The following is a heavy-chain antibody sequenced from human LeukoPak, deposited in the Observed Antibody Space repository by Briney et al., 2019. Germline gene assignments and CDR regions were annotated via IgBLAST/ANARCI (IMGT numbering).Heavy chain of an antibody. J-gene: IGHJ6*04. V-gene: IGHV1-69*15. CDR1: GGTFSSYA. CDR2: IIPIFGTA. Sequence: SVKVSCKASGGTFSSYAISWVRQAPGQGLEWMGRIIPIFGTANYAQKFQGRVTITADESTSTAYMELSSLRSEDTAVYYCARGQGGYSYGYVGYYYGMDVWGKGTTVTVSS. D-gene: IGHD5-18*01. CDR3: ARGQGGYSYGYVGYYYGMDV.